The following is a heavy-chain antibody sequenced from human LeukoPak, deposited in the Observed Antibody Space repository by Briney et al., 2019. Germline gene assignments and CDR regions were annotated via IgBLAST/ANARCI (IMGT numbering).Heavy chain of an antibody. CDR3: ARADLMQPLVPTPTLMDV. J-gene: IGHJ6*03. Sequence: ASVKVSCTASGYTFTGYYMHWVRQAPGQGLEWMGWINPNSGGTNYAQKFPSSVTMTRDTSISTAYMELSRLTSDDTAVYYCARADLMQPLVPTPTLMDVWGKGTTVTVSS. V-gene: IGHV1-2*02. CDR2: INPNSGGT. D-gene: IGHD6-13*01. CDR1: GYTFTGYY.